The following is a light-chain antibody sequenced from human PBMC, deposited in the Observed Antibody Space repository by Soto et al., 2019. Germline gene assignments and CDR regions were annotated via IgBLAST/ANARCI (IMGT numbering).Light chain of an antibody. CDR3: RHYNTYSPPYT. V-gene: IGKV1-5*03. CDR1: QSISYW. Sequence: DIQMTRFPATLSASVGDRVSITCRASQSISYWLAWYQEKPGKAPNLLIYKASTLESGVPSRFSGSGSGTEFTLTIASLQPDDFSTYYCRHYNTYSPPYTFGQGTKLEIK. J-gene: IGKJ2*01. CDR2: KAS.